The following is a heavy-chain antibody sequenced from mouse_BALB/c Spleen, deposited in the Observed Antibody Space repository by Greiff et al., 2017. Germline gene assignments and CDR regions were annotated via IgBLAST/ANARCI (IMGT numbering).Heavy chain of an antibody. D-gene: IGHD2-1*01. V-gene: IGHV14-3*02. CDR2: IDPANGNT. Sequence: EVQLQQSGAELVKPGASVKLSCTASGFNIKDTYMHWVKQRPEQGLEWIGRIDPANGNTKYDPKFQGKATITADTSSNTAYLQLSSLTSEDTAVYYCYGNYVGFAYWGQGTLVTVSA. CDR3: YGNYVGFAY. J-gene: IGHJ3*01. CDR1: GFNIKDTY.